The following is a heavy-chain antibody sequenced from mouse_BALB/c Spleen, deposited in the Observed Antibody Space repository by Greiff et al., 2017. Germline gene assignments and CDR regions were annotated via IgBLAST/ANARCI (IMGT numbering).Heavy chain of an antibody. V-gene: IGHV1-54*01. CDR1: GYAFTNYL. D-gene: IGHD2-1*01. J-gene: IGHJ2*01. CDR2: IKPGSGGT. Sequence: VQLQQSGAELVRPGTSVKVSCKASGYAFTNYLIEWVKQRPGQGLEWIGVIKPGSGGTNYNEKFKGKATLTADKSSSTAYMQLSSLTSDDSAVYFCARRGGNDYFDYWGQGTTLTVSS. CDR3: ARRGGNDYFDY.